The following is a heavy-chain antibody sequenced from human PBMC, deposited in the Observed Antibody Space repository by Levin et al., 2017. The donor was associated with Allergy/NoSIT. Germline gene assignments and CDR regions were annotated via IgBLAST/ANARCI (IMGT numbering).Heavy chain of an antibody. J-gene: IGHJ3*01. CDR1: GFTVSPNY. Sequence: GGSLRLSCAASGFTVSPNYISWVRQAPGKGLEWVSTIYNGGSTYYGHSVRGRFPISRDNSNNTVFLQMNSLTAGDTAIYYCARGLISNDAFDLWGQGTVVTVSS. V-gene: IGHV3-53*01. D-gene: IGHD4-11*01. CDR2: IYNGGST. CDR3: ARGLISNDAFDL.